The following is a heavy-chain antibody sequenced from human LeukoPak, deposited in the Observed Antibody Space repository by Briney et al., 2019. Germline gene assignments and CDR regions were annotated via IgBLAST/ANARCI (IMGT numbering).Heavy chain of an antibody. CDR1: GGTFSSYA. Sequence: SVKVSCKASGGTFSSYAISWVRQAPGQGLEWMGGIIPIFGTANYAQKFQGGVTITADKSTSTAYMELSSLRSEDTAVYYCARVKQDGYNDAFDIWGQGTMVTISS. CDR2: IIPIFGTA. CDR3: ARVKQDGYNDAFDI. D-gene: IGHD5-24*01. V-gene: IGHV1-69*06. J-gene: IGHJ3*02.